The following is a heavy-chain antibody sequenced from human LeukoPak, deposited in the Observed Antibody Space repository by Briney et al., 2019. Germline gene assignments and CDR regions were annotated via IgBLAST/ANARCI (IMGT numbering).Heavy chain of an antibody. Sequence: PSETLSLTCTVSGGSISSYYWSWIRQPPGKGLEWIGYIYYSGSTNYNPSLKSRVTISVDTSENQFSLKLSPVTAADTAVYYCARGRYSGSPGLHDYWGQGTLSPSPQ. CDR3: ARGRYSGSPGLHDY. D-gene: IGHD1-26*01. CDR2: IYYSGST. V-gene: IGHV4-59*01. J-gene: IGHJ4*02. CDR1: GGSISSYY.